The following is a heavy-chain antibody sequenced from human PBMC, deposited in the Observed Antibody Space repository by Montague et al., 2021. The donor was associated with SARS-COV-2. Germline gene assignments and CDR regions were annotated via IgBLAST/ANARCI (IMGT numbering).Heavy chain of an antibody. J-gene: IGHJ4*02. CDR3: ASERIYGSGSYYYPFLRVGY. D-gene: IGHD3-10*01. CDR2: IYYSGST. V-gene: IGHV4-39*01. Sequence: SETLSLTCTVSGGSISSSSYYWGWIRQPPGKGLEWIGSIYYSGSTYYNPSLKSRVTISVDTSKNQFSLKLSSVTAADTAVYYCASERIYGSGSYYYPFLRVGYWGQGTLVTVSP. CDR1: GGSISSSSYY.